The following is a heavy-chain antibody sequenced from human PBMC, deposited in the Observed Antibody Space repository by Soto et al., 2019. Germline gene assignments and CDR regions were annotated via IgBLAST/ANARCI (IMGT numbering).Heavy chain of an antibody. J-gene: IGHJ6*02. Sequence: EVQLVESGGGLVQPGGSLRLSCEASGFTFRNYDMHWVRQGTGKGLEWVSGISAAGDPDYADSVEGRFTISRENAQNSFFLRMNSLRVGDTAVYYCARTDRDFYGLDVWGQGTTVFVSS. V-gene: IGHV3-13*05. CDR2: ISAAGDP. CDR1: GFTFRNYD. CDR3: ARTDRDFYGLDV.